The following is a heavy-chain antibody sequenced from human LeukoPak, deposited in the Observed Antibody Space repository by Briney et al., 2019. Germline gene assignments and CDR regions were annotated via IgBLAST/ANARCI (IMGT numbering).Heavy chain of an antibody. D-gene: IGHD6-13*01. Sequence: SETLSLTCTVSGDSISSYYWSWIRQPAGKGLEWIGRIYTSGSTNYNPSLKSRVTMSVDTSKNQFSLKLSSVTAADTAVYYCARGSIAAAGNKLDFDYWGQGTLVTVSS. CDR3: ARGSIAAAGNKLDFDY. J-gene: IGHJ4*02. CDR2: IYTSGST. CDR1: GDSISSYY. V-gene: IGHV4-4*07.